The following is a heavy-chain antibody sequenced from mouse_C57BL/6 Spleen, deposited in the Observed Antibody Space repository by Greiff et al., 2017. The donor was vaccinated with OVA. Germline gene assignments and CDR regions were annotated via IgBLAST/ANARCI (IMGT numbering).Heavy chain of an antibody. V-gene: IGHV5-17*01. J-gene: IGHJ2*01. Sequence: EVKLMESGGGLVKPGGSLKLSCAASGFTFSDYGMHWVRQAPEKGLEWVAYISSGSSTIYYADTVKGRFTISRDNAKNTLFLQMTSLRSEDTAMYYCARQEGYYYGSSLSNWGQGTTLTVSS. CDR3: ARQEGYYYGSSLSN. CDR1: GFTFSDYG. D-gene: IGHD1-1*01. CDR2: ISSGSSTI.